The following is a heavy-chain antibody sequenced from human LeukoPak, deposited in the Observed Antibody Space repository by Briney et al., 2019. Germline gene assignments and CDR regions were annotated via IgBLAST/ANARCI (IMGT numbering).Heavy chain of an antibody. CDR2: IYYSGST. CDR1: GGSISSSSYY. Sequence: KPSETLSLTCTVSGGSISSSSYYWGWIRQPPGKGLEWIGSIYYSGSTYYNPSLKSRVTISVDTSKNQFSLKLSSVTAADTAVYYCARGNGIAVAGQGYYFDYWGQGTLVTVSS. D-gene: IGHD6-19*01. V-gene: IGHV4-39*01. CDR3: ARGNGIAVAGQGYYFDY. J-gene: IGHJ4*02.